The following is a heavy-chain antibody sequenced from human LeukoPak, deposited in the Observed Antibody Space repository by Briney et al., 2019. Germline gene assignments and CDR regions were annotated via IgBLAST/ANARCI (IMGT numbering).Heavy chain of an antibody. CDR2: INPNSGGT. CDR1: GYTFTGYY. Sequence: ASVKVSCKASGYTFTGYYMHWVRQAPGQGLEWMGWINPNSGGTNYAQKFQGRVTMTRDTSISTAYMELSRLRSDDTAVYYCARDPTRGYSYGIDYWGQGTLVTVSS. V-gene: IGHV1-2*02. CDR3: ARDPTRGYSYGIDY. J-gene: IGHJ4*02. D-gene: IGHD5-18*01.